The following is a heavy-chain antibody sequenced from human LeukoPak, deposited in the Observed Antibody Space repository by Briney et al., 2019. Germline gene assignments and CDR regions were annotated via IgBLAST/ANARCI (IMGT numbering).Heavy chain of an antibody. V-gene: IGHV4-39*07. J-gene: IGHJ4*02. D-gene: IGHD3-22*01. CDR1: GGSISSNSYY. CDR3: ARPYYYDSSGYWHY. CDR2: IYYSGST. Sequence: SETLSLTCTVSGGSISSNSYYWGWIRQPPGKGLEWIGNIYYSGSTNYNPSLKSRVTISVDTSKNQFSLKLSSVTAADTAVYYCARPYYYDSSGYWHYWGQGTLVTVSS.